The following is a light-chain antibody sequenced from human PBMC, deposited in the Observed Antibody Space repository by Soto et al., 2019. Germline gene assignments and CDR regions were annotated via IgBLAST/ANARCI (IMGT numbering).Light chain of an antibody. J-gene: IGKJ1*01. V-gene: IGKV3D-15*01. CDR2: GAS. CDR3: QQSHSPPRT. CDR1: QSVGSN. Sequence: EVVMTQSPATLSVSPGERATLSCRASQSVGSNLAWYQQKPGQAPRLLIYGASTRATSIPARFSGSGSGTDFTLTISSLQPEDFATYYCQQSHSPPRTFGQGTKVDI.